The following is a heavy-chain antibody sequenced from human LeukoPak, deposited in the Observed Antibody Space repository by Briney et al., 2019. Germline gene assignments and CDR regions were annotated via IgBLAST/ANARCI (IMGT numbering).Heavy chain of an antibody. CDR2: MNPNSGNT. Sequence: ASVKVSCKASGYTFTSYDINWVRQATGQGLEWMGWMNPNSGNTGYAQKFQGRVTMTRNTSISTAYMELSSLRSEDTAVYYCALLPVTRSRGYYYYGMDVWGQGTTVTVSS. D-gene: IGHD2-2*01. CDR3: ALLPVTRSRGYYYYGMDV. J-gene: IGHJ6*02. CDR1: GYTFTSYD. V-gene: IGHV1-8*01.